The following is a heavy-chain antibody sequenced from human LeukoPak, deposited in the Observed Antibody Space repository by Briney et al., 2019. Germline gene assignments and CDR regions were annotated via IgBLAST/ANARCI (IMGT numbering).Heavy chain of an antibody. D-gene: IGHD2-21*02. CDR3: AKWGPHCVGDYCPALDS. CDR2: INQDGSKK. Sequence: GGSLRLSCVASRFTFSNYWMSWVRQAPGKGLEWEANINQDGSKKVYADSMKGRFTISRDNAKESLYLQLNSLRADDTAVYYCAKWGPHCVGDYCPALDSWGQGTLVTVSS. V-gene: IGHV3-7*01. CDR1: RFTFSNYW. J-gene: IGHJ4*02.